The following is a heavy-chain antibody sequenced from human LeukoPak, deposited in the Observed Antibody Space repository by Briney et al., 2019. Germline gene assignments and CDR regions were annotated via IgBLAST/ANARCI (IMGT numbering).Heavy chain of an antibody. CDR3: ARERYCTSATCYVGVPFDS. J-gene: IGHJ4*02. CDR1: GFTFNTYY. Sequence: GGSLRLSCAASGFTFNTYYMTWVRQAPGKGLEWVAGIKQDGSENYYMDSVKGRFTISRDNSRNSLYLQMNSLRAEDTAVYFCARERYCTSATCYVGVPFDSWGQGTMVTVSS. CDR2: IKQDGSEN. V-gene: IGHV3-7*01. D-gene: IGHD2-2*01.